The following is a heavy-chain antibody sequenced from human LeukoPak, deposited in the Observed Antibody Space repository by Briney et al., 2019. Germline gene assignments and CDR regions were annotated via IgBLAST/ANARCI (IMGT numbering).Heavy chain of an antibody. V-gene: IGHV4-39*07. J-gene: IGHJ3*02. CDR3: ARRYSYGYNDAFHI. Sequence: SETLSLTCTVSGGSISSSSYYWGWIRQPPGKGLEWIGSIYYSGSTYYNPSLKSRVTISVDTSKNQFSLKLSSVTAADTAVYYCARRYSYGYNDAFHIWGQGTMVTVSS. CDR2: IYYSGST. D-gene: IGHD5-18*01. CDR1: GGSISSSSYY.